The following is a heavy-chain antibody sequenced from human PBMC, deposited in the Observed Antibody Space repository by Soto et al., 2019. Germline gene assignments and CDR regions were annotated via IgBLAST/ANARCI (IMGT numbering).Heavy chain of an antibody. Sequence: PGGSLRLSCTASGFTFGDYAMSWFRQAPGKGLEWVGFIRSKAYGGTTEYAASVKGRFTISRDDSKSIAYLQMNSLKTEDTAVYYCTRARAPYCSGGSCYSHDAFDIWGQGTMVTVS. J-gene: IGHJ3*02. CDR1: GFTFGDYA. CDR2: IRSKAYGGTT. V-gene: IGHV3-49*03. CDR3: TRARAPYCSGGSCYSHDAFDI. D-gene: IGHD2-15*01.